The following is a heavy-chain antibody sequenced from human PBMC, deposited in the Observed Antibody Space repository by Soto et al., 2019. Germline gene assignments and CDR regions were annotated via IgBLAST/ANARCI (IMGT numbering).Heavy chain of an antibody. J-gene: IGHJ6*02. CDR3: ASIAVAGNYSYYGKDV. CDR1: GYSFTSYW. Sequence: PGESLKISCKGSGYSFTSYWISWVRQMPGKGLEWMGRIDPSDSYTNYSPSFQGHVTISADKSISTAYLQWSSLKASDTAMYYCASIAVAGNYSYYGKDVWGQGTTVTVSS. CDR2: IDPSDSYT. D-gene: IGHD6-19*01. V-gene: IGHV5-10-1*01.